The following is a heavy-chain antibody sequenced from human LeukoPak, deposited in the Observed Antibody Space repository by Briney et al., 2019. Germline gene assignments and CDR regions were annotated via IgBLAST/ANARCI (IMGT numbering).Heavy chain of an antibody. CDR2: IIPIFGTA. Sequence: SVKVSCTASGGTFSSYAISWVRQAPGQGLEWMGGIIPIFGTANYAQKFQGRVTITADKSTSTAYMELSSLRSEDTAVYYCARDHLPATVTTNYFDYWGQGTLVTVSS. CDR3: ARDHLPATVTTNYFDY. V-gene: IGHV1-69*06. D-gene: IGHD4-17*01. CDR1: GGTFSSYA. J-gene: IGHJ4*02.